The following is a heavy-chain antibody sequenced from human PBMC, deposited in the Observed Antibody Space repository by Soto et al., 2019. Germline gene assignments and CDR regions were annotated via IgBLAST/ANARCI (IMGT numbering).Heavy chain of an antibody. V-gene: IGHV3-23*01. CDR1: VFTFSSYA. Sequence: GWSLRLSCASSVFTFSSYAMSWVRQAPGKGLEWVSAISGSGGSTYYADSVKGRFTISRDNSKNTLYLQMNSLRAEDTAVYYCAKVYYDFWSGYLSWGQGTLVTVSS. D-gene: IGHD3-3*01. CDR3: AKVYYDFWSGYLS. CDR2: ISGSGGST. J-gene: IGHJ4*02.